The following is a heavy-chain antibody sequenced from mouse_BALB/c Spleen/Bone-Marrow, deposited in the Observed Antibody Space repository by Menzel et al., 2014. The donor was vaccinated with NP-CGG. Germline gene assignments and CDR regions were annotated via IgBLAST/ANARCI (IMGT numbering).Heavy chain of an antibody. J-gene: IGHJ2*01. Sequence: VKLMESGDELVRPGTSVKVSCKASGYTFTSYWMHWVKQRPGQGLEWIGEINPSNGRTNYNEKFKSKATLTVDKSSSTAYMQLSSLTSEDSAVYYCARRTTTVVATDYWGQGTTLTVSS. D-gene: IGHD1-1*01. CDR1: GYTFTSYW. CDR3: ARRTTTVVATDY. V-gene: IGHV1S81*02. CDR2: INPSNGRT.